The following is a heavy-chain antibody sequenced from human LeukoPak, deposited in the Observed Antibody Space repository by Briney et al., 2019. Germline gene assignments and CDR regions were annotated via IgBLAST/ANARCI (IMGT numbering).Heavy chain of an antibody. J-gene: IGHJ4*02. D-gene: IGHD3-10*01. CDR1: GGSIGSGNYY. Sequence: SQTLSLTCTVSGGSIGSGNYYWNWIRQHPEKSLEWIGYIFYSGSTYYNPSLKSRVTISVDTSKNQFSLKLSSVTAADTAVYYCARGSTLIRGFDYWGQGTLVTVSS. CDR2: IFYSGST. CDR3: ARGSTLIRGFDY. V-gene: IGHV4-31*03.